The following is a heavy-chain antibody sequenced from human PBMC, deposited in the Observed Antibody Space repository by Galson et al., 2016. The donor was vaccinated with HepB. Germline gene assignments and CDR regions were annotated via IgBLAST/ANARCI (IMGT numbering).Heavy chain of an antibody. J-gene: IGHJ4*02. CDR1: GVSISSRNW. CDR3: ARRFEAPFGDLLDY. CDR2: MYHSGIT. Sequence: SETLSLTCAVSGVSISSRNWWTWVRQPPGKGLEWIGEMYHSGITNYNPSLRSRVTISVDRSKNQFSLNLAFVNAADTAVYSCARRFEAPFGDLLDYWGQGSLCIVSS. V-gene: IGHV4-4*02. D-gene: IGHD3-16*01.